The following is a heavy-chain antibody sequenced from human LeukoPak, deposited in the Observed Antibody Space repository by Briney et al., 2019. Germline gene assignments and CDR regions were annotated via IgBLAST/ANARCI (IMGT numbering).Heavy chain of an antibody. CDR2: IIPIFGTA. Sequence: SVNVSCTPSGGTFSSYAISWVPHAPGQGLEWMGGIIPIFGTASYAQKFQGRVTITTDESTSTAYMELSSLRSEDTAVYYCARSLVPAAIGWFDLWGQGTLVTVSS. CDR3: ARSLVPAAIGWFDL. J-gene: IGHJ5*02. CDR1: GGTFSSYA. D-gene: IGHD2-2*02. V-gene: IGHV1-69*05.